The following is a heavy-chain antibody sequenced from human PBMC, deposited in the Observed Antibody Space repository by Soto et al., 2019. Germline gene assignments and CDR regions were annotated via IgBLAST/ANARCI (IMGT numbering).Heavy chain of an antibody. V-gene: IGHV3-21*01. J-gene: IGHJ4*02. CDR2: ISSSSSYI. D-gene: IGHD4-17*01. CDR1: GFTFSSYS. Sequence: LRLSCAASGFTFSSYSMNWVRQAPGKGLEWVSSISSSSSYIYYADSVKGRFTISRDNAKNSLYLQMNSLRAEDTAVYYCARDPGYGDFHDYWGQGTLVTVS. CDR3: ARDPGYGDFHDY.